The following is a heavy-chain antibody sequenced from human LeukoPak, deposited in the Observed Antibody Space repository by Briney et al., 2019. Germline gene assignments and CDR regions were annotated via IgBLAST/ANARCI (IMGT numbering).Heavy chain of an antibody. V-gene: IGHV1-69*04. Sequence: GASVKVSCKASGGTFSSYAISWVRQAPGQGLEWMGRIIPILGIAHYAQKFQGRVTITADKYTSTAYMELSSLRSEDTAVYYCARDRIAAQATDYWGQGTLVTVSS. D-gene: IGHD6-13*01. CDR1: GGTFSSYA. CDR2: IIPILGIA. J-gene: IGHJ4*02. CDR3: ARDRIAAQATDY.